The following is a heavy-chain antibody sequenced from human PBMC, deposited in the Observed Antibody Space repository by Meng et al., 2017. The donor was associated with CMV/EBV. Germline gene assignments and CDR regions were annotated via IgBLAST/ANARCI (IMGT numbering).Heavy chain of an antibody. CDR2: ISSDGSKA. Sequence: GESLKISCAASGFTFSSYAIHWVRQAPGKGLEWVAVISSDGSKAYYADSVRGRFTISRDNSKNTLHLQMVSLRAEDTAVYYRARYPFGSHVYDSSGYGMDAWGQGTTVTVSS. D-gene: IGHD3-22*01. CDR1: GFTFSSYA. CDR3: ARYPFGSHVYDSSGYGMDA. J-gene: IGHJ6*02. V-gene: IGHV3-30-3*01.